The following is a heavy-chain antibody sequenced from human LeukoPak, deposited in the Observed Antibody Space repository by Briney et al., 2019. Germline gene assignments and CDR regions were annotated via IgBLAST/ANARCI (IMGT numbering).Heavy chain of an antibody. V-gene: IGHV4-38-2*01. CDR2: MYHSGST. J-gene: IGHJ6*03. CDR1: GYSISSGYY. Sequence: SETLSLTCAVSGYSISSGYYWGWIRQSPGKGLEWIGSMYHSGSTYYNPSLKSRVTISVDTSKNRFSLKLSSVTAADTAVYYCPRVEAAGPYYYMDLWGKGTTVTVSS. D-gene: IGHD6-13*01. CDR3: PRVEAAGPYYYMDL.